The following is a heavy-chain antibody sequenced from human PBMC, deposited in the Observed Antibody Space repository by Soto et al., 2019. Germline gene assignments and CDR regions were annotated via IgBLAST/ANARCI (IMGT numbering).Heavy chain of an antibody. D-gene: IGHD3-9*01. CDR3: ARGGGGGITYDILPGLCFDI. J-gene: IGHJ3*02. CDR1: GYTCTSYG. CDR2: ISDYNGNT. V-gene: IGHV1-18*04. Sequence: QVQLVQSGAEVKKPGASVKVSCKASGYTCTSYGIIWVRPSPGQVLERRGWISDYNGNTNYAQKLQGRVTMTPVTSTSTAYMELRSLRSDDTAVYYCARGGGGGITYDILPGLCFDIWGQGTMVTVSS.